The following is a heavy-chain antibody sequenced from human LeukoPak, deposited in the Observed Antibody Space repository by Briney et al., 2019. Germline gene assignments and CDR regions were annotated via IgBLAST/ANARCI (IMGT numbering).Heavy chain of an antibody. CDR3: TRNPSDLYSGYELFWFDP. CDR1: GYTFTSYA. J-gene: IGHJ5*02. V-gene: IGHV1-3*01. D-gene: IGHD5-12*01. CDR2: INAGNGNT. Sequence: ASVKVSCKASGYTFTSYAMHWVRQAPGQRLEWMGWINAGNGNTKYSQKFQGRVTITRDTSASTAYMELSSLRSEDTAVYYCTRNPSDLYSGYELFWFDPWGQGTLVTVSS.